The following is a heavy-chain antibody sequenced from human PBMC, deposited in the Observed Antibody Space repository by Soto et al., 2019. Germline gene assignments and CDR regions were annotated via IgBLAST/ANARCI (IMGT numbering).Heavy chain of an antibody. D-gene: IGHD1-26*01. CDR2: IFHTGGT. CDR1: GGSVSSGSYY. CDR3: VRDRLAYFESDGFDT. Sequence: SETLSLTCTVSGGSVSSGSYYWTWIRQSPGKAQEWIGYIFHTGGTSYNPSLKSRVSISVDTSKNQFSLNVTSVSAADTAVYYCVRDRLAYFESDGFDTWGQGTMVTVYS. V-gene: IGHV4-61*01. J-gene: IGHJ5*02.